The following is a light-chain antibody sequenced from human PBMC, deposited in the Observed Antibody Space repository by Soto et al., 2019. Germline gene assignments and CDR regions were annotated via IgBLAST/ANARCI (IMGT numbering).Light chain of an antibody. CDR2: LNSDGSH. Sequence: QPVLTQSPSASASLGASVKLTCTLSSGHSSYAIAWHQQQPEKGPRYLMKLNSDGSHSKGDGIPDRFSGSSSGAERYLTISSLQSEYEADYYCQTWGTGTLWVFGGGTKLTVL. CDR1: SGHSSYA. J-gene: IGLJ3*02. CDR3: QTWGTGTLWV. V-gene: IGLV4-69*01.